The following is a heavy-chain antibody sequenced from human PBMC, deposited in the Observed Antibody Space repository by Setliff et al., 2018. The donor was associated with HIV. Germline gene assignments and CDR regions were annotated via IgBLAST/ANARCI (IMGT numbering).Heavy chain of an antibody. CDR3: AREIPYSYGGRGHPL. J-gene: IGHJ4*02. Sequence: SETMSLTCFVSGVSMSDHYWGWIRQPPGKGLEWIGYIYSSGTTQYNPSVESRVTMSLDTSRDQFSLNLSSVTAADTAVYYCAREIPYSYGGRGHPLWGQGTLVTVSS. D-gene: IGHD3-22*01. V-gene: IGHV4-4*09. CDR2: IYSSGTT. CDR1: GVSMSDHY.